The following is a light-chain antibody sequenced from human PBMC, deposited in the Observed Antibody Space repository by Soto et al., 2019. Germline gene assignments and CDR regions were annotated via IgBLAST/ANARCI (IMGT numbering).Light chain of an antibody. CDR2: KAS. Sequence: DIQMTQSPSTLSASIGDRVTITCRASQSLSIWLAWYQQKPVKAHKLLIYKASTLQSGVPSRFSGSGSGTEFTLAISSLQPDDVATYYCHQYNRFPRKFGQGTNAEIK. J-gene: IGKJ1*01. V-gene: IGKV1-5*03. CDR1: QSLSIW. CDR3: HQYNRFPRK.